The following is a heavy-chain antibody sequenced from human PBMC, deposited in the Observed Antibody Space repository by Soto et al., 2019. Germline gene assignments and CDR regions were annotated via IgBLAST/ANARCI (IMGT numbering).Heavy chain of an antibody. D-gene: IGHD2-15*01. CDR2: IYYSGST. J-gene: IGHJ4*02. CDR1: GGSISSGDYY. Sequence: SETLSLTCSVSGGSISSGDYYWSWIRQPPGKGLEWIGYIYYSGSTYYNPSLESRPTISVDTSKNQFSLKLSSVTVADTAVYYCARLDRGRYCSGVTCYSRSAYFDYWRQRTLVTVSS. V-gene: IGHV4-30-4*01. CDR3: ARLDRGRYCSGVTCYSRSAYFDY.